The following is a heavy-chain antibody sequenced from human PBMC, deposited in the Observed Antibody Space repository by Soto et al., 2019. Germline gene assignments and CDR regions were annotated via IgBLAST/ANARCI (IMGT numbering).Heavy chain of an antibody. J-gene: IGHJ4*02. D-gene: IGHD6-19*01. V-gene: IGHV1-2*02. CDR1: GYTFTGYY. CDR2: INPNSGGT. CDR3: ARTFPGYSSGWYFDY. Sequence: GASVKVSCKASGYTFTGYYMHWVRQAPGQGLEWMGWINPNSGGTNYAQKFQGRVTMTRDTSISTAYMELSRLRSDDTAVYYCARTFPGYSSGWYFDYWGQGTLVTVSS.